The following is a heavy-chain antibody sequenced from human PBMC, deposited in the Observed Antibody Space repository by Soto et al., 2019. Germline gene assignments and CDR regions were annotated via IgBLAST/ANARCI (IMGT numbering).Heavy chain of an antibody. Sequence: QVQLVQSGAEVKEAGASVKVSCKTSGYTYLGYGITWVRRAPGQGLEWVGWISGYNGDTKYAKKFQGRVAMTTDTSMSTAYMELMSLRFDDTAVYYCARDPVAAAIRSLDFWGQGTLVTVSS. CDR2: ISGYNGDT. V-gene: IGHV1-18*01. CDR1: GYTYLGYG. D-gene: IGHD6-25*01. J-gene: IGHJ4*02. CDR3: ARDPVAAAIRSLDF.